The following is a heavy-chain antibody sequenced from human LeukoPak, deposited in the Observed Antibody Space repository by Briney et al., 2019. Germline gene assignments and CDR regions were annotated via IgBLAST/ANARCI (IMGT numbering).Heavy chain of an antibody. CDR3: AMRERLAAAFDY. D-gene: IGHD6-13*01. CDR2: IYTSGST. Sequence: ASETLSLTCTVSGGSISGASYYWSWIRQPPGKGLEWIGRIYTSGSTNYNPSLKSRVTISVDTSKNQFSLKLSSVTAADTAVYYCAMRERLAAAFDYWGQGTLVTVSS. J-gene: IGHJ4*02. CDR1: GGSISGASYY. V-gene: IGHV4-61*02.